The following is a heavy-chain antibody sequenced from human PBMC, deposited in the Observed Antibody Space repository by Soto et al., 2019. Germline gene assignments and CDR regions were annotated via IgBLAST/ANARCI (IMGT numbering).Heavy chain of an antibody. Sequence: SETLSLTCTVSGGSISSSSYYWGWIRQPPGKGLEWIGSIYYSGSTYYNPSLKSRVTISVDTSKNQFSLKLSSVTAADTAVYYCASRYSGDDLGWFDPWGQGTLVTVSS. D-gene: IGHD5-12*01. V-gene: IGHV4-39*01. CDR3: ASRYSGDDLGWFDP. CDR2: IYYSGST. CDR1: GGSISSSSYY. J-gene: IGHJ5*02.